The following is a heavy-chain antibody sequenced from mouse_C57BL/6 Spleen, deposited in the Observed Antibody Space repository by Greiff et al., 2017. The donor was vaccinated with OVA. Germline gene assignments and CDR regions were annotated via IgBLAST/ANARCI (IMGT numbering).Heavy chain of an antibody. V-gene: IGHV5-6*01. Sequence: EVMLVESGGDLVKPGGSLKLSCAASGFTFSSYGMSWVRQTPDKRLEWVATISSGGSYTYYPDSVKGRFTIYRDNAKNTLYLQVSSLKSEDTAMYYCARHNYYGSSPYFDVWGTGTTVTVSS. J-gene: IGHJ1*03. CDR1: GFTFSSYG. CDR2: ISSGGSYT. D-gene: IGHD1-1*01. CDR3: ARHNYYGSSPYFDV.